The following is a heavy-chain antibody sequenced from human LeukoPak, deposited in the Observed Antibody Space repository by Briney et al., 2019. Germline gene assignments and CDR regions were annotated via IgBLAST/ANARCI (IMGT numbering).Heavy chain of an antibody. CDR1: GFTFSSYA. V-gene: IGHV3-30-3*01. D-gene: IGHD6-13*01. CDR2: ISYDGSNK. Sequence: GGSLRLSCAASGFTFSSYAMSWVRQAPGKGLEWVAVISYDGSNKYYADSVKGRFTISRDNSKNTLYLQMNSLRAEDTAVYYCARESSSWTYYYYYGMDVWGQGTTVTVSS. CDR3: ARESSSWTYYYYYGMDV. J-gene: IGHJ6*02.